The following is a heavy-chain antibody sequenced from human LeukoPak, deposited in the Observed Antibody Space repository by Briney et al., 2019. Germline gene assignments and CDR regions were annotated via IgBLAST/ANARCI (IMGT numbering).Heavy chain of an antibody. D-gene: IGHD3-16*01. V-gene: IGHV1-46*01. CDR3: ARDWVLYYYYGMDV. CDR2: INPSGGST. Sequence: ASVKLSCKASGYTFTSYYMHWVRQAPGHGLEWMGIINPSGGSTRYAQKFKGRVTMTRDTSTSTVYMELSSLRSEDTAVYYCARDWVLYYYYGMDVWGQGTTVTVS. CDR1: GYTFTSYY. J-gene: IGHJ6*01.